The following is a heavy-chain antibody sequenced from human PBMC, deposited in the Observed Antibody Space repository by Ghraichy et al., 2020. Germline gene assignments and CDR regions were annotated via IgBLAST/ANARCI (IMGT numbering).Heavy chain of an antibody. V-gene: IGHV3-30*03. CDR1: GFTFSSYG. D-gene: IGHD3-22*01. Sequence: GGSLRLSCAASGFTFSSYGMHWVRQAPGKGLEWVAVISYDGSNKYYADSVKGRFTISRDNSKNTLYLQMNSLRAEDTAVYYCARARHITMIVVVASLDYWGQGTLVTVSS. J-gene: IGHJ4*02. CDR3: ARARHITMIVVVASLDY. CDR2: ISYDGSNK.